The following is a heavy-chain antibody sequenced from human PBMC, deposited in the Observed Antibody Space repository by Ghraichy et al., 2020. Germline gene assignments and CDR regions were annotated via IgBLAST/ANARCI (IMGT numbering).Heavy chain of an antibody. Sequence: ASVKVSCKASGYTFTSYDINWVRQATGQGLEWMGWMNPNSGNTGYAQKFQGRVTMTRDTSISTAYMELSSLRSEDTAVYYCAGEGIAAAENGYWGQGTLVTVS. CDR3: AGEGIAAAENGY. J-gene: IGHJ4*02. CDR2: MNPNSGNT. V-gene: IGHV1-8*01. D-gene: IGHD6-13*01. CDR1: GYTFTSYD.